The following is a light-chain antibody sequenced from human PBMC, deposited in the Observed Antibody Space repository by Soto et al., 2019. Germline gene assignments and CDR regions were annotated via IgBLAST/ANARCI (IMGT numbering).Light chain of an antibody. CDR3: SSKRDSSTLFV. Sequence: SALTQPASVSGSPGQSITISFTGTSSDVGAYNYVSWYQHHPGKVPKLLIYEVTNRPSGVSDRFSGSKSGNTASLTISGLQAEDEADYYCSSKRDSSTLFVFGTGTKVTVL. J-gene: IGLJ1*01. V-gene: IGLV2-14*01. CDR1: SSDVGAYNY. CDR2: EVT.